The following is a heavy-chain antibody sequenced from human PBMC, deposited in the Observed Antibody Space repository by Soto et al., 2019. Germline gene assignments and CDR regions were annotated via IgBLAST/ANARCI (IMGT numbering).Heavy chain of an antibody. D-gene: IGHD4-17*01. CDR1: GGSLRGGTEY. CDR3: ARSRMTTVTTVDY. CDR2: INHSGST. J-gene: IGHJ4*02. Sequence: PSETLSLTCTVSGGSLRGGTEYWTWIRQPPGKGLEWIGEINHSGSTNYNPSLKSRVTISVDTSKNQFSLKLSSVTAADTAVYYCARSRMTTVTTVDYWGQGTLVTVSS. V-gene: IGHV4-34*01.